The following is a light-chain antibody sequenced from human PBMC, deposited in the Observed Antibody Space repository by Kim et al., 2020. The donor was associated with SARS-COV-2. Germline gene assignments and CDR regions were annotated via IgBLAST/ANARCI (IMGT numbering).Light chain of an antibody. CDR1: KLGDKY. CDR3: QAWDRGVV. CDR2: QDS. J-gene: IGLJ2*01. Sequence: SYELTQPPSVSVSPGQTASITCSGDKLGDKYACWYQQKPDQSPVLVIYQDSKRPAGIPERFSGSNSGNTATLTISGTQAMDEADYYCQAWDRGVVFGGGTQLTVL. V-gene: IGLV3-1*01.